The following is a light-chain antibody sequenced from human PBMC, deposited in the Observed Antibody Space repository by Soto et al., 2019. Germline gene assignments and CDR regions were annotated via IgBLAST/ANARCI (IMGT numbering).Light chain of an antibody. CDR1: ESVSSS. Sequence: EIVMTQFPATLSVSPGVRVTLSCRASESVSSSLAWYQQKPGQAPRLLISDASTRATGIPARFSGSGFGTEFTLAISSLQSEDFAVYYCQQYNGWPLTFGGGTKVDIK. J-gene: IGKJ4*01. CDR3: QQYNGWPLT. CDR2: DAS. V-gene: IGKV3-15*01.